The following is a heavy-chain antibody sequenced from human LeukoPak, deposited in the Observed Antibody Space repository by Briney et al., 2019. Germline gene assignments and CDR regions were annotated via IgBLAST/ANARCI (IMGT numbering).Heavy chain of an antibody. D-gene: IGHD2-2*01. CDR2: IYYSGST. J-gene: IGHJ6*02. Sequence: SETLSLTCTVSGGSISSGGYYWSWIRQHPGKGLEWIGYIYYSGSTYYSPSLKSRVTISVDTSKNQFSLKLSSVTAADTAVYYCARDIVVVPAATYYYYGMDVWGQGTAVTVSS. V-gene: IGHV4-31*03. CDR1: GGSISSGGYY. CDR3: ARDIVVVPAATYYYYGMDV.